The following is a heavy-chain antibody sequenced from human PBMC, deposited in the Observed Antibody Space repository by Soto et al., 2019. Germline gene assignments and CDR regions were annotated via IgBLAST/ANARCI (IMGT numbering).Heavy chain of an antibody. D-gene: IGHD3-10*01. Sequence: QVQLVQSGAEVKKPGSSVKVSCKTSGGTFSSYAISWVRQAPGQGLEWMGGIIPIFGTAKYAQKFQGRVTITADESTSTAYMELSSLRSEDTAMYYCASAVGSGNLNWFDPWGQGTLVTVSS. V-gene: IGHV1-69*01. CDR2: IIPIFGTA. J-gene: IGHJ5*02. CDR1: GGTFSSYA. CDR3: ASAVGSGNLNWFDP.